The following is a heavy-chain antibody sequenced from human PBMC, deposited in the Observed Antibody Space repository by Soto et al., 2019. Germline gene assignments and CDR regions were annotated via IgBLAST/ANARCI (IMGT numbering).Heavy chain of an antibody. CDR3: ARNSRFDTPMVY. D-gene: IGHD5-18*01. V-gene: IGHV3-66*01. CDR1: GFTVSSNY. Sequence: EVQLVESGGGLVQPGGSLRLSCAASGFTVSSNYMSWVRQAPGKGLEWVSVIYSGGSTYYADSVKGRFTISRDKSKSPLYLQMNSLRAEDTAVYYCARNSRFDTPMVYWGQGTLVTVSS. CDR2: IYSGGST. J-gene: IGHJ4*02.